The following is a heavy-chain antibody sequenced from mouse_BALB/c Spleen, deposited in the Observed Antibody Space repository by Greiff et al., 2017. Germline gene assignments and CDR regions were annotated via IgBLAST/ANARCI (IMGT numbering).Heavy chain of an antibody. Sequence: QVQLQQPGAELVMPGASVKMSCKASGYTFTDYWMHWVKQRPGQGLEWIGAIDTSDSYTSYNQKFKGKATLTVDESSSTAYMQLSSLTSEDSAVYYCARRDYYGSSWYFDVWGAGTTVTVSS. CDR1: GYTFTDYW. J-gene: IGHJ1*01. CDR3: ARRDYYGSSWYFDV. V-gene: IGHV1-69*01. D-gene: IGHD1-1*01. CDR2: IDTSDSYT.